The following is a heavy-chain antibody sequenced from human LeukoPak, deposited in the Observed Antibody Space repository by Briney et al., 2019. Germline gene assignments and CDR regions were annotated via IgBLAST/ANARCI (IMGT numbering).Heavy chain of an antibody. D-gene: IGHD2-2*01. CDR1: GGSISSGGYY. V-gene: IGHV4-31*03. Sequence: PSETLSLTCTVSGGSISSGGYYWSWIRQHPGKGLEWIGYIYYSGSTYYNPSLKSRVTISVDTSKNQFSLKLSSVTAADTAVYYCASLVGPSPFSDYWGQGTLVTVSS. CDR2: IYYSGST. J-gene: IGHJ4*02. CDR3: ASLVGPSPFSDY.